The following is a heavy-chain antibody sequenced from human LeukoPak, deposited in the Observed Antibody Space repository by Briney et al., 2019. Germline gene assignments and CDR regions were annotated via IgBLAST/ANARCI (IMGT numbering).Heavy chain of an antibody. V-gene: IGHV4-4*07. CDR1: GDSLSSYY. D-gene: IGHD3-10*01. J-gene: IGHJ5*02. Sequence: SETLSLTCTVSGDSLSSYYWNWIRQPAGKGLEWIGRIYTSGSTNYNPSLKSRVTMSIDTSKNQFSLKLMSVTAADTAVYYCARDSGTTGEVKFDPWGQGTLVTVSS. CDR2: IYTSGST. CDR3: ARDSGTTGEVKFDP.